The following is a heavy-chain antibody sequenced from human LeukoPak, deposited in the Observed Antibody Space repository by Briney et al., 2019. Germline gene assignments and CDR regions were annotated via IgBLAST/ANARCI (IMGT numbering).Heavy chain of an antibody. J-gene: IGHJ6*03. V-gene: IGHV3-74*01. CDR2: INSEGSST. D-gene: IGHD3-3*01. Sequence: GGSLRLSCAASGFTFSSCWIHWVRQAPGKGLVWVSRINSEGSSTSYADSVKGRFTISRDNAKNTLYLQMNSLRAEDTAVYYCARDYDRYYMDVWGKGTTVTVSS. CDR1: GFTFSSCW. CDR3: ARDYDRYYMDV.